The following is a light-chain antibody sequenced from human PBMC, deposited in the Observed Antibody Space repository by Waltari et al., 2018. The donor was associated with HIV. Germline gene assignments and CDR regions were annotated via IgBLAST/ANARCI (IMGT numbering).Light chain of an antibody. CDR3: HHRDNCPLNT. V-gene: IGKV3-11*01. Sequence: VLTQSPDTLSLSPGERATLSCWASQTVSGSLAWYQHRPGQPPKLLIYDGSKRATDIPGSFSGSGAGADFTLTITSLQPDDFAVYYCHHRDNCPLNTFGQGTKVEIK. CDR2: DGS. CDR1: QTVSGS. J-gene: IGKJ2*01.